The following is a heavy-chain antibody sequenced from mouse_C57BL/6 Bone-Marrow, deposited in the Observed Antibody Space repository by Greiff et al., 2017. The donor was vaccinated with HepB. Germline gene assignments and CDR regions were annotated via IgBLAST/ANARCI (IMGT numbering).Heavy chain of an antibody. V-gene: IGHV1-59*01. Sequence: QVQLQHPGAELVRPGTSVKLSCKASGYTFTSYWMHWVKQRPGQGLEWIGVIDPSDSYTNYNQKFKGKATLTVDTSSSTAYMQLSSLTSEDSAVYYCARVDGYWYFDVWGTGTTVTVSS. CDR3: ARVDGYWYFDV. D-gene: IGHD2-3*01. CDR1: GYTFTSYW. J-gene: IGHJ1*03. CDR2: IDPSDSYT.